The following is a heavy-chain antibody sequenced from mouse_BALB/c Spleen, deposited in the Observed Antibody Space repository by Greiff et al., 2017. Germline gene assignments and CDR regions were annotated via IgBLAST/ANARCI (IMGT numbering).Heavy chain of an antibody. CDR1: GFTFTDYY. Sequence: EVKVVESGGGLVQPGGSLRLSCATSGFTFTDYYMSWVRQPPGKALEWLGFIRNKANGYTTEYSASVKGRFTISRDNSQSILYLQMNTLRAEDSATYYCARDTLFAYWGQGTLVTVSA. CDR3: ARDTLFAY. J-gene: IGHJ3*01. CDR2: IRNKANGYTT. V-gene: IGHV7-3*02.